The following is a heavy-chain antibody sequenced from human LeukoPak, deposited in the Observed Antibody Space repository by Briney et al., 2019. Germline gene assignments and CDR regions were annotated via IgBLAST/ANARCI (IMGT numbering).Heavy chain of an antibody. CDR3: AKDMAAYYYSSGNIDY. J-gene: IGHJ4*02. D-gene: IGHD3-10*01. CDR1: GFTFGNYG. CDR2: ISWDGGST. Sequence: GGSLRLSCAASGFTFGNYGMSWVRQAPGKGLEWVSLISWDGGSTYYADSVKGRFTISRDNSKNSLYLQMNSLRAEDTALYYCAKDMAAYYYSSGNIDYWGQGTLVTVSS. V-gene: IGHV3-43D*03.